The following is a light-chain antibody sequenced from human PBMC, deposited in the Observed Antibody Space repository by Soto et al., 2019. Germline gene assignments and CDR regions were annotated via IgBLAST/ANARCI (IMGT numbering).Light chain of an antibody. CDR2: GNS. Sequence: SVLTQPPSVSGAPGQRVTISCTGSSSNIGAGYDVHSYQQLPGTAPKLLIYGNSNRPSGVPDRFSGSKSGTSASLAITGLQAEDEADYYCQSYDSSLSSYVFGTGTKVTVL. J-gene: IGLJ1*01. V-gene: IGLV1-40*01. CDR1: SSNIGAGYD. CDR3: QSYDSSLSSYV.